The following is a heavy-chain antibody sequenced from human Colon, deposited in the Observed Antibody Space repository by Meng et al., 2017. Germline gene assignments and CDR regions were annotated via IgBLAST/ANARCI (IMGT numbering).Heavy chain of an antibody. J-gene: IGHJ4*02. CDR1: GFTFSSYS. CDR2: TSFDETNK. D-gene: IGHD5-12*01. V-gene: IGHV3-30*04. Sequence: GGSLRLSCAVSGFTFSSYSIHWVRQAPGKGLEWMAVTSFDETNKYYADSVKGRFTISRDNSKNTLNLEMDSLRAEDTAVYYCARAGAYDYLNYWGQGTLVTVSS. CDR3: ARAGAYDYLNY.